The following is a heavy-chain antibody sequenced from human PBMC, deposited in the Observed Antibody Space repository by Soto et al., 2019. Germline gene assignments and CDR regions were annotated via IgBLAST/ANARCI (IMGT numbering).Heavy chain of an antibody. CDR2: ISGSGGDT. CDR1: GGSVSSGNYY. D-gene: IGHD1-1*01. Sequence: VQLQESGPGLVKPSETLSLTCTVSGGSVSSGNYYWTWIRQPPGKGLEWVSAISGSGGDTYYTESVEGRFTISRDNSKNTLYLQMNSLRAEDTAIYYCAKKRSLHKAPFDYWGQGTLVTVSS. CDR3: AKKRSLHKAPFDY. V-gene: IGHV3-23*01. J-gene: IGHJ4*02.